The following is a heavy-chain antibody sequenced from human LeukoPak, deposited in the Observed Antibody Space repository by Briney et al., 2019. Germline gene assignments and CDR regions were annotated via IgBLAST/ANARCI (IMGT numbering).Heavy chain of an antibody. V-gene: IGHV3-21*01. CDR2: ISSSSSYI. CDR3: ARDRYSSGGHLKYNWFDP. D-gene: IGHD6-19*01. CDR1: GFTFSSYS. J-gene: IGHJ5*02. Sequence: GGSLRLSCAASGFTFSSYSMNWVRQAPGKGLEWVSSISSSSSYIYYADSVKGRFTISRDNAKNSLYLQMNSLRAEDTAVYYCARDRYSSGGHLKYNWFDPWGQGTLVTVSS.